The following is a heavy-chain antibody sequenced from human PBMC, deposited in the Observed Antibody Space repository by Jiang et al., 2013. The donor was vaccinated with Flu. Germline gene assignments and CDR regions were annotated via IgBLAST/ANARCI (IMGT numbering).Heavy chain of an antibody. V-gene: IGHV1-69*04. D-gene: IGHD3-10*01. CDR3: ARARRLLWFGGPHAFDI. CDR2: IIPILGIA. J-gene: IGHJ3*02. CDR1: GGTFSSYA. Sequence: EVKKPGSSVKVSCKASGGTFSSYAISWVRQAPGQGLEWMGRIIPILGIANYAQKFQGRVTITADKSTSTAYMELSSLRSEDTAVYYCARARRLLWFGGPHAFDIWGQGTMVTVSS.